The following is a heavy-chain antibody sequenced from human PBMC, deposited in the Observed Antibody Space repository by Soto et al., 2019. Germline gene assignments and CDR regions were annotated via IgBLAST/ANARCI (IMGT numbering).Heavy chain of an antibody. Sequence: WGSLRLSCAASGFTFSSYAMHWVRQAPGKGLEWVAVISYDGSNKYYADSVKGRFTISRDNAQNSLFLQMNNLRPEDSAIYYCARDFAPSDWGQGHLVT. J-gene: IGHJ4*02. D-gene: IGHD3-3*01. CDR3: ARDFAPSD. CDR2: ISYDGSNK. CDR1: GFTFSSYA. V-gene: IGHV3-30-3*01.